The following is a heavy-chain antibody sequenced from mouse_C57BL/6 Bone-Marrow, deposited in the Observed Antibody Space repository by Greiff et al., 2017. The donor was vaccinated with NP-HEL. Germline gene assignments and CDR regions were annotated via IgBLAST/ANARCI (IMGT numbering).Heavy chain of an antibody. CDR2: IYPGGGYT. J-gene: IGHJ3*01. Sequence: QVQLQQSGAELVRPGTSVKMSCKASGYTFTNYWIGWAKQRPGHGLEWIGDIYPGGGYTNYNEKFKGKATLTADKSSSTAYMQFSSLTSEDSAIYYCARRGGLDSSGYVGFAYWGQGTLVTVSA. CDR1: GYTFTNYW. V-gene: IGHV1-63*01. CDR3: ARRGGLDSSGYVGFAY. D-gene: IGHD3-2*02.